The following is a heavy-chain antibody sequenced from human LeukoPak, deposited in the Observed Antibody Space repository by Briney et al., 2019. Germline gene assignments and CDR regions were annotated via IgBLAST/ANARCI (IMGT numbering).Heavy chain of an antibody. Sequence: GGSLRLSCTASGFTFGDYAMSWFRQAPGKGLEWVGFIRSKAYGGTTEYAASVKGRFTISRDDSKSIAYLQMNSLKTEDTAVYYCTRVPTALNLGPNDYWGQGTLVTVSS. CDR3: TRVPTALNLGPNDY. J-gene: IGHJ4*02. V-gene: IGHV3-49*03. CDR1: GFTFGDYA. D-gene: IGHD3-16*02. CDR2: IRSKAYGGTT.